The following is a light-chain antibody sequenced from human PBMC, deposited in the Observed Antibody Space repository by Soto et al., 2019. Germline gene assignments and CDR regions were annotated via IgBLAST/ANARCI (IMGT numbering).Light chain of an antibody. CDR3: QQYGSSPPIT. V-gene: IGKV3-11*01. Sequence: EIVLTQSPVTLSLSPGERATLSCRASESVTDFLAWYQQKPGQAPRLLIYDASNRATGIPARFSGSGSGTDFTLTISSLEPEDFAVYYCQQYGSSPPITFGQGTRLEIK. J-gene: IGKJ5*01. CDR2: DAS. CDR1: ESVTDF.